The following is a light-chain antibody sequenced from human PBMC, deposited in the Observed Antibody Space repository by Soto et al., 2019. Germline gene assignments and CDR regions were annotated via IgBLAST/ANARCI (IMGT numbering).Light chain of an antibody. CDR1: HSVSLS. CDR3: QERTGWPLWR. CDR2: YAF. Sequence: EIVSTQSHATLSSSPGGRVPLSSRPSHSVSLSLAWYQQKPGQAPTLIIYYAFKRASGFPVRFSGSGSATDFTPTISCLETEDFAVYDGQERTGWPLWRFGQGTKVDTK. J-gene: IGKJ1*01. V-gene: IGKV3-11*01.